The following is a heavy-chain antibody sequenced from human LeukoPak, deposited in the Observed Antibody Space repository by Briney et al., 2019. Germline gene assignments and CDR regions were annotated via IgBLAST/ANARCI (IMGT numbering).Heavy chain of an antibody. V-gene: IGHV1-18*01. CDR1: GYTFTSYG. J-gene: IGHJ3*02. CDR2: ISAYNGNT. D-gene: IGHD6-19*01. Sequence: ASVKVSCKASGYTFTSYGISWVRQAPGQGLERMGWISAYNGNTNYAQKLQGGVTMTTDTSTSTAYMELRSLRSDDTAVYYCARLQASAWYRVAFDIWGQGTMVTVSS. CDR3: ARLQASAWYRVAFDI.